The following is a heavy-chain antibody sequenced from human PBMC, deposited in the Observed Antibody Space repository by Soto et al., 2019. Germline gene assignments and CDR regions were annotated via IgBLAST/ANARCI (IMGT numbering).Heavy chain of an antibody. D-gene: IGHD3-10*01. J-gene: IGHJ4*02. CDR2: ISPMFGAA. CDR3: AREVQVHTPAFVY. Sequence: QVQLVQSGAEMKKPGSSVKVSCQSSGGTFNTYAMNWVRQAPGQGPEWMGDISPMFGAANYAPKFQGRVTITADESTGTSYMQLSSLTSEDIALYFCAREVQVHTPAFVYWGLGTLVTVSS. CDR1: GGTFNTYA. V-gene: IGHV1-69*19.